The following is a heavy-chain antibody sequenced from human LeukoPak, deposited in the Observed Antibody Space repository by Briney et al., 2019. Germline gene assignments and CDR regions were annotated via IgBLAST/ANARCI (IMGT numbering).Heavy chain of an antibody. Sequence: SETLSLTCTVSAYSISSGYFWGWIRQPPGKGLEWIGSLSHSGSTFYNPSLKSRVTISVDTSKNQFSLRLRSVTAADTAVYYCARVYYGEYYYYYYYMDVWGKGTTVTVSS. V-gene: IGHV4-38-2*02. D-gene: IGHD4-17*01. CDR2: LSHSGST. CDR1: AYSISSGYF. CDR3: ARVYYGEYYYYYYYMDV. J-gene: IGHJ6*03.